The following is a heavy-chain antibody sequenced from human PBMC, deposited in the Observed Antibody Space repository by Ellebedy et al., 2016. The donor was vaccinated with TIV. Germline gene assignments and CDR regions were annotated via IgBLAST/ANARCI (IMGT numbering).Heavy chain of an antibody. CDR1: GGTFNYA. CDR2: VIPKFERG. CDR3: ATSGRVAVTTTFGY. V-gene: IGHV1-69*13. D-gene: IGHD4-17*01. Sequence: AASVKVSCKASGGTFNYAITWVRQAPGQGLEWMGAVIPKFERGSPAQKFQGRVTITADEATSTAYMEMSSLRYDDTAVYYCATSGRVAVTTTFGYWGQGTLVTVSS. J-gene: IGHJ4*02.